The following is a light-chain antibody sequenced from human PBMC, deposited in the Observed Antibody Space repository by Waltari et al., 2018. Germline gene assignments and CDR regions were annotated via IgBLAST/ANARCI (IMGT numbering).Light chain of an antibody. CDR3: AAWDDNLSGGV. V-gene: IGLV1-47*01. J-gene: IGLJ3*02. Sequence: QSVLTQPPSASGTPGQRVTISCSGSSSHIGSNYVYWYQQLPGTAPKLLIYRSNQRPSGVPDRFSGSKSGTSASLAISGLRSEDEADYYCAAWDDNLSGGVFGGGTKLTVL. CDR2: RSN. CDR1: SSHIGSNY.